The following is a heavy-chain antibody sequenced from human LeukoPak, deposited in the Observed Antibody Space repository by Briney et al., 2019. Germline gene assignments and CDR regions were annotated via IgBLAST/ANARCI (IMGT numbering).Heavy chain of an antibody. D-gene: IGHD1-26*01. CDR2: ISSSSSTI. V-gene: IGHV3-48*01. J-gene: IGHJ4*02. CDR1: GFTFSSYS. Sequence: GGSLRLSCAASGFTFSSYSMNWVRQAPGKGLEWVSYISSSSSTIYYADSVKGRFTISRDNAKNSLYLQMNSLRAKDTAVYYCAKSMGATLFDYWGQGTLVTVSS. CDR3: AKSMGATLFDY.